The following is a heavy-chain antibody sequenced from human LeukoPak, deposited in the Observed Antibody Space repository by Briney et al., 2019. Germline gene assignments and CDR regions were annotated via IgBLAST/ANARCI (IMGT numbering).Heavy chain of an antibody. Sequence: PSETLSLTCAVYGGSFSGYYWSWIRQPPGKGLEWIEEINHSGSTNYNPFLKSRVTISVGTSKNQFSLKLSSVTAADTAVYYCARSSMVRGVNYWGQGTLVTVSS. CDR1: GGSFSGYY. J-gene: IGHJ4*02. CDR2: INHSGST. D-gene: IGHD3-10*01. V-gene: IGHV4-34*01. CDR3: ARSSMVRGVNY.